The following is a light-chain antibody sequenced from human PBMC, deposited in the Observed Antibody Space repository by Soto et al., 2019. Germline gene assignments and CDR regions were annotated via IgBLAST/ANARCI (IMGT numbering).Light chain of an antibody. V-gene: IGLV2-8*01. Sequence: QSVLTQPPSASGSPGQSVTISCTGTSSDVGGHNYVSWYQQHPGKAPKLMIYEVSKRPSGVPDRFSGSKSGNTASLTVSGLQAEDEADYYCSSYAGSNNLVFAGGTKVTVL. CDR2: EVS. CDR1: SSDVGGHNY. J-gene: IGLJ2*01. CDR3: SSYAGSNNLV.